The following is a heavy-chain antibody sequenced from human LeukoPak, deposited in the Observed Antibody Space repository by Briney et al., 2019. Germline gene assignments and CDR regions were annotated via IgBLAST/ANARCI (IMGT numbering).Heavy chain of an antibody. Sequence: GGSLRLSCVASGFTFGKHWMSWVRQAPGKGLEWVANIKLDGSEINYVDSVKGRFTISRDNTKNSLYLQMNSLRAEDTAVFYCARDQYDTWSRRGNFDSWGQGTLVIVSS. CDR1: GFTFGKHW. D-gene: IGHD3-3*01. V-gene: IGHV3-7*03. CDR3: ARDQYDTWSRRGNFDS. CDR2: IKLDGSEI. J-gene: IGHJ4*02.